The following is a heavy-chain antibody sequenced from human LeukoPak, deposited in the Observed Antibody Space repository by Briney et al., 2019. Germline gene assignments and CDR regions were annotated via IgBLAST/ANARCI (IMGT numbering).Heavy chain of an antibody. CDR1: GGSISSYY. V-gene: IGHV4-59*01. CDR2: IYYSGST. CDR3: ARDQGY. J-gene: IGHJ4*02. Sequence: SETLSLTCTVSGGSISSYYWSWIRQPPGKGLEWIGYIYYSGSTNYNPSLKSRVTISVDTSKNQFSLKLSSVTAVDTAVYYCARDQGYWGQGTLVTVSS.